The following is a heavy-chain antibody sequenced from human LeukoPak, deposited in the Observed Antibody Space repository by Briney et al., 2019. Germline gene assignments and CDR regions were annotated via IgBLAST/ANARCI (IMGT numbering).Heavy chain of an antibody. D-gene: IGHD3-10*01. V-gene: IGHV3-23*01. J-gene: IGHJ4*02. CDR3: ASLSGYYYGSGSYYNAGYFDY. CDR2: ISGSGGST. Sequence: GGSLRLSCAASEFTFSSYGMSWVRQAPGKGLEWVSAISGSGGSTYYADSVKGRFTISRDNSKNTLYLQMNSLRAEDTAVYYCASLSGYYYGSGSYYNAGYFDYWGQGTLVTVSS. CDR1: EFTFSSYG.